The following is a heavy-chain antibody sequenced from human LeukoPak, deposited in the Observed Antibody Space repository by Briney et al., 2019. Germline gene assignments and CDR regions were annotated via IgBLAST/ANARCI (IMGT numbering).Heavy chain of an antibody. CDR1: GGSISSSAYY. D-gene: IGHD1-7*01. CDR3: ARRNWNYENWLDP. CDR2: IYYTGNT. J-gene: IGHJ5*02. Sequence: SETLSLTCTVSGGSISSSAYYWGWIRQPPGKGLEWIGSIYYTGNTYYNPSLKSRVTISVDTSNNQFFLKLTSVAAADTAVYYYARRNWNYENWLDPWGQGTLVTVSS. V-gene: IGHV4-39*01.